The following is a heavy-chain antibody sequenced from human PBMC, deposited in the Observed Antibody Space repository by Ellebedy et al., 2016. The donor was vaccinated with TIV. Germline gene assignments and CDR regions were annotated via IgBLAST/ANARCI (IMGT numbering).Heavy chain of an antibody. J-gene: IGHJ3*02. CDR1: GGSIGSNSYY. V-gene: IGHV4-39*07. D-gene: IGHD6-19*01. CDR2: IFYSGST. Sequence: ESLKISCGVSGGSIGSNSYYWGWFRQPPGKGLEWIGSIFYSGSTYYNPSLKSRVTISLDTSKNQFSLKLRSVTAADTAIYYCATMAGPRLDASDIWGQGTMVTVSS. CDR3: ATMAGPRLDASDI.